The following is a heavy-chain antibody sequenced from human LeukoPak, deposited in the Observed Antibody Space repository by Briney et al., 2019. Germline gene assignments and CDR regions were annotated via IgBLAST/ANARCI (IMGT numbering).Heavy chain of an antibody. D-gene: IGHD3-22*01. V-gene: IGHV3-7*01. J-gene: IGHJ4*02. Sequence: GASLRLSCAASGFTFSSYWMSWVRQAPGKGLEWVANIKQDGSEKYYVDSVKGRFTISRDNAKNSLYLQMNSLRAEDTAVYYCARDRGRTMIVVPLGYWGQGTLVTVSS. CDR3: ARDRGRTMIVVPLGY. CDR2: IKQDGSEK. CDR1: GFTFSSYW.